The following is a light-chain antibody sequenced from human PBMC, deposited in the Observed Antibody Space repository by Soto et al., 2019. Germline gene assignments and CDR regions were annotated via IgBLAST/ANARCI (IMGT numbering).Light chain of an antibody. CDR1: QSVSRQ. J-gene: IGKJ1*01. V-gene: IGKV1-5*01. Sequence: DIQMTQSPYTLSASVGDRVTITCRASQSVSRQLAWYQQKPGKAPKLLVYDASSLESGVPSRFSGSGSGTEFPLTISSLQPDDFATYYCQQYNAYPGTCGQGTKVEI. CDR3: QQYNAYPGT. CDR2: DAS.